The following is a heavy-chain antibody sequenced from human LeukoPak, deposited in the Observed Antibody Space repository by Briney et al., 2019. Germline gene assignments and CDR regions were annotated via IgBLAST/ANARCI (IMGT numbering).Heavy chain of an antibody. CDR2: IVVGSGNT. CDR1: GFTFTSSA. V-gene: IGHV1-58*02. Sequence: GASVKVSCKASGFTFTSSAMQWVRQARGQRLEWIGWIVVGSGNTNYAQKFQERVTITRDTSISTAYMELSRLRSDDTAVYYCARVSITMIVVVTPGGETSAEYFQHWGQGTLVTVSS. D-gene: IGHD3-22*01. CDR3: ARVSITMIVVVTPGGETSAEYFQH. J-gene: IGHJ1*01.